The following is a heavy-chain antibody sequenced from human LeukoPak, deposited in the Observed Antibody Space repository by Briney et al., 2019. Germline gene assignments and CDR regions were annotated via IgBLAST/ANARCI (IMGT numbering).Heavy chain of an antibody. J-gene: IGHJ6*02. CDR1: GYTFTSYG. Sequence: ASVKVSCKASGYTFTSYGISWVRQAPGQGLEWMGWISAYNGNTNYAQKLQGRVTMTTDTSTSTAYMELRSLRSDDTAVYYCARGNSQEQGYDYYYYYYGMDVWGQGTTVTVSS. V-gene: IGHV1-18*01. D-gene: IGHD5-12*01. CDR2: ISAYNGNT. CDR3: ARGNSQEQGYDYYYYYYGMDV.